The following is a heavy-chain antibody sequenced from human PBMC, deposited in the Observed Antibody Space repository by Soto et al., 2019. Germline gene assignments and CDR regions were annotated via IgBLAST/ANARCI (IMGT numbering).Heavy chain of an antibody. D-gene: IGHD6-19*01. J-gene: IGHJ6*02. CDR3: ARELGIAVDYHYYYYGMDV. Sequence: KASETLSLTCTVSGGSVSSGSYYWSWIRQPPGKGLEWIGYIYYSGSTNYNPSLKSRVTISVDTSKNQFSLKLSSVTAADTAVYYCARELGIAVDYHYYYYGMDVWGQGTPVTVYS. CDR1: GGSVSSGSYY. CDR2: IYYSGST. V-gene: IGHV4-61*01.